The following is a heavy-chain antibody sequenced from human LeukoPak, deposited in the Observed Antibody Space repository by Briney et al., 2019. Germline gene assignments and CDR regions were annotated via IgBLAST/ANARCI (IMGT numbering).Heavy chain of an antibody. D-gene: IGHD2-2*01. V-gene: IGHV3-30-3*01. CDR2: VSNDGSRK. Sequence: GGSLRPSCVASGITFSRYAMYWVRQAPGKGLEWVTSVSNDGSRKYYADSVKGRFTISRDNSKNTLFLQMNSLSAEDTAIYYCAREFSAARGDYWGQGTLVTVSS. CDR3: AREFSAARGDY. J-gene: IGHJ4*02. CDR1: GITFSRYA.